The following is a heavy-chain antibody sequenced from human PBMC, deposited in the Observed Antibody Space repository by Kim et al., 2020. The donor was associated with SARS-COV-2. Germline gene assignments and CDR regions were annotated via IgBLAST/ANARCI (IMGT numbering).Heavy chain of an antibody. D-gene: IGHD4-4*01. J-gene: IGHJ4*02. V-gene: IGHV3-21*01. CDR3: ARSNPTDTNFDY. Sequence: YYADSVKGRFTISRDNAKTCMYLQMNSLRAEDTAVYYCARSNPTDTNFDYWGQGTLVTVSS.